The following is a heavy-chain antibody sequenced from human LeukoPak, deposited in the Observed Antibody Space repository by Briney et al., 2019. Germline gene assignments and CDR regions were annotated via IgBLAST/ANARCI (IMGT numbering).Heavy chain of an antibody. D-gene: IGHD2-21*01. J-gene: IGHJ4*02. Sequence: PSETLSLTCAVYGGSFSGYYWSWIRQPPGKGLEWIGEINHSGSTNYNPSLKSRVTISVDTSKNQFSLKLSSVTAADTAVYYCARRYIVTPFDYWGQGTLVTVSS. V-gene: IGHV4-34*01. CDR2: INHSGST. CDR1: GGSFSGYY. CDR3: ARRYIVTPFDY.